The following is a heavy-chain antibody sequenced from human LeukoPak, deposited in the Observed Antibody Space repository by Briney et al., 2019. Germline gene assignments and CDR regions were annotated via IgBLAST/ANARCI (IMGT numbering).Heavy chain of an antibody. CDR3: AREGDYGDYVVGAYTD. J-gene: IGHJ4*02. V-gene: IGHV3-23*01. CDR1: GFTFSSTT. D-gene: IGHD4-17*01. CDR2: ITAIDGRT. Sequence: GGSLRLSCVASGFTFSSTTMGWVRQAPGRGLEWVSSITAIDGRTYYADSVRGRFAISRDNSKNTVYLQLNSLRAGDTAVYYCAREGDYGDYVVGAYTDWGQGTLVTVSS.